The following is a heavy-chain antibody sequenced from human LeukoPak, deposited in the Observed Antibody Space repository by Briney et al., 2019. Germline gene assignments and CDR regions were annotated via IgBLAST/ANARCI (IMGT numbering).Heavy chain of an antibody. CDR1: GFTFSSYS. CDR3: ARGADGVSSNSRGWFDP. V-gene: IGHV3-21*01. Sequence: PGGSLRLSCTASGFTFSSYSMNWVRQAPGKGLEWVSSISTSSSYIYYADSVKGRFTISRDNARNSLYLQMNALRAEDTAVYSCARGADGVSSNSRGWFDPWGQGTLVTVSS. J-gene: IGHJ5*02. D-gene: IGHD2-15*01. CDR2: ISTSSSYI.